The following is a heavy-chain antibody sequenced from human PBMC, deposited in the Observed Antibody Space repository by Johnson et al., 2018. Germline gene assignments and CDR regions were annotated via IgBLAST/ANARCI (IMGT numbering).Heavy chain of an antibody. V-gene: IGHV3-30*18. Sequence: QVQLVESGGGVVQPGRSLRLSCAASGFTFSSYGMHWVRQAPGKGLEWVAVITYDGSNKYYADSVKGRVTISRDNSKNTLYLQMNSLRAEDTALYYCAKDSGTTVVTLDEFFQHWGQGTLVTVSS. J-gene: IGHJ1*01. CDR2: ITYDGSNK. CDR3: AKDSGTTVVTLDEFFQH. CDR1: GFTFSSYG. D-gene: IGHD4-23*01.